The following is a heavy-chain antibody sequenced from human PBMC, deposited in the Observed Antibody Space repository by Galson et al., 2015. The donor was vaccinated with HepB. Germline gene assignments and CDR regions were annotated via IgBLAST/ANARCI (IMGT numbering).Heavy chain of an antibody. CDR2: INSDGSST. Sequence: SLRLSCAASGFTFSSYWMHWVRQAPGKGLVWVSRINSDGSSTSYADSVKGRFTISRDNAKNTLYLQMNSLRAEDTAVYYCAREGVLYAFDIWGQGTMVTVSS. V-gene: IGHV3-74*01. CDR1: GFTFSSYW. CDR3: AREGVLYAFDI. J-gene: IGHJ3*02. D-gene: IGHD3-16*01.